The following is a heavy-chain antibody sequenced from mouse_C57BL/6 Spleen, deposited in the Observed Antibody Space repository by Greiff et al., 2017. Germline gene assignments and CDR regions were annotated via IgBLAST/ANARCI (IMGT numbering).Heavy chain of an antibody. J-gene: IGHJ2*01. CDR3: ARDGGRDYFDY. Sequence: DVKLVESGGGLVKPGGSLKLSCAASGFTFSSYAMSWVRQTPEKRLAWVATISDGGSYTYYPDNVKGRFTISRDNAKNNLYLQMSHLKSEDTAMYYCARDGGRDYFDYWGQGTTLTVSS. CDR1: GFTFSSYA. V-gene: IGHV5-4*01. D-gene: IGHD3-3*01. CDR2: ISDGGSYT.